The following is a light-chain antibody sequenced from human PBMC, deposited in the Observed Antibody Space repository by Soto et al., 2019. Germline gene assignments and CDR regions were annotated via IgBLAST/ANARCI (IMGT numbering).Light chain of an antibody. J-gene: IGKJ4*01. V-gene: IGKV3-20*01. CDR1: QSVSRDY. CDR3: QQYGSSPLT. CDR2: AAS. Sequence: EIVLAQSPGTLSLSPGQRATLSCRASQSVSRDYVAWYQHKPGQAPRLLIYAASSRPSGIPDRFGGSGSGTDFTLTISRLEPEDFALYYCQQYGSSPLTFGGGTRVEF.